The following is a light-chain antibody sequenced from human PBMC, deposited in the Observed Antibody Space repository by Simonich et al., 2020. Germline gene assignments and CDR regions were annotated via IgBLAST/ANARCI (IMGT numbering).Light chain of an antibody. CDR2: RNH. Sequence: QSVLTQPPSASGTPGQRVTISCSGRSSNIGSNYVYWYQQLPGTAPKLLIYRNHHRPAGVPDRFSGSKSGTSASLAISGLRSEDEADYYCCSYAGSSFWVFGGGTKLTVL. J-gene: IGLJ3*02. CDR3: CSYAGSSFWV. CDR1: SSNIGSNY. V-gene: IGLV1-47*01.